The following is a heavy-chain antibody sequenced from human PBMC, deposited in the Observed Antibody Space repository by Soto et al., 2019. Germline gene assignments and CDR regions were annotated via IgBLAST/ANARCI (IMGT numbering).Heavy chain of an antibody. V-gene: IGHV4-34*01. J-gene: IGHJ4*02. CDR1: GGSFSGYY. D-gene: IGHD6-19*01. Sequence: SETLSLTCAVYGGSFSGYYWSWIRQPPGKGLEWIGEINHSGSTNYNPSLKSRVTISVDTSKNQFSLKLSSVTAADTAVYYCARGRGAWTAVAGRGYYFDYWGQGTLVTVSS. CDR2: INHSGST. CDR3: ARGRGAWTAVAGRGYYFDY.